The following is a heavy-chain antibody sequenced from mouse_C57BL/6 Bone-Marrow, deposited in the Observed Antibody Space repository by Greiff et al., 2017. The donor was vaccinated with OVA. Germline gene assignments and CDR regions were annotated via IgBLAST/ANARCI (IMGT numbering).Heavy chain of an antibody. CDR2: ISDGGSYT. J-gene: IGHJ2*01. CDR3: ARDHSDY. V-gene: IGHV5-4*01. Sequence: EVKLMESGGGLVKPGGSLKLSCAASGFTFSSYAMSWVRQTPEKRLEWVATISDGGSYTYYPDNVKGRFTISRDNAKNNLYLQMSHLKSEDTAMYYCARDHSDYWGKGTTLTVSS. CDR1: GFTFSSYA.